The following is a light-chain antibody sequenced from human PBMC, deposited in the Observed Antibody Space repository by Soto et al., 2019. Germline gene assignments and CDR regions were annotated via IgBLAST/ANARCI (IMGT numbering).Light chain of an antibody. CDR2: GTF. V-gene: IGKV3-20*01. Sequence: DIVLAQSPGTLSASPGERATLSCRASETISSDKLAWYQQKPGQPPSLLIYGTFSRATGIPDRFSGSGSGTDFTLTISRLEHEDSAIYYCPNYGSWKFGQGTTVEI. CDR3: PNYGSWK. CDR1: ETISSDK. J-gene: IGKJ1*01.